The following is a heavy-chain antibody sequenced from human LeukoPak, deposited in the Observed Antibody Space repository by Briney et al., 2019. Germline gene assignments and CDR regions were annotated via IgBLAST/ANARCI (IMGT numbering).Heavy chain of an antibody. CDR3: LSSWYTVRYYYMDV. CDR1: GFTFSSYS. V-gene: IGHV4-39*07. D-gene: IGHD6-13*01. CDR2: IYYSGST. J-gene: IGHJ6*03. Sequence: PGGSLRLSCAASGFTFSSYSMNWVRQAPGKGLEWIGSIYYSGSTYYNPSLKSRVTISVDTSKNQFSLKLSSVTAADTAVYYCLSSWYTVRYYYMDVWGKGTTVTVSS.